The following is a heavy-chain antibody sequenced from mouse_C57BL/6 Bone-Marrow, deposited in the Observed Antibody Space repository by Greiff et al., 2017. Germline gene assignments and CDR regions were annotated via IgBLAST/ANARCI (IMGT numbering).Heavy chain of an antibody. J-gene: IGHJ1*03. CDR2: INPNNGGT. CDR3: ARQVFDV. V-gene: IGHV1-18*01. CDR1: GYTFTDYN. Sequence: VHVKQSGPELVKPGASVKIPCKASGYTFTDYNMDWVKQSHGKSLEWIGDINPNNGGTIYNQKFKGKATLTVDKSSSTAYMELRSLTSEDTAVYYCARQVFDVWGTGTTVTVSS.